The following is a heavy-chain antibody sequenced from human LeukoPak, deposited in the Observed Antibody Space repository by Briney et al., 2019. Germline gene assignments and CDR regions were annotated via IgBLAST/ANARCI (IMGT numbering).Heavy chain of an antibody. V-gene: IGHV4-34*01. CDR1: GGSFSGYY. D-gene: IGHD4-17*01. CDR3: ARGPLAWIYGDLYYFDY. J-gene: IGHJ4*02. CDR2: INHSGST. Sequence: SETLSLTCAVYGGSFSGYYWSWIRQPPGKGLEWIGEINHSGSTNYNPSLKSRVTISVDTSKNQFSLKLSSVTAADTAVYYCARGPLAWIYGDLYYFDYWGQGTLVTVSS.